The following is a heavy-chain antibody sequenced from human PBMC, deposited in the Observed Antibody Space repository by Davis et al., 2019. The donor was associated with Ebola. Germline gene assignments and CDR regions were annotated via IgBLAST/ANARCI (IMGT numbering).Heavy chain of an antibody. V-gene: IGHV4-4*02. CDR3: ARDYYDSSGYLYYFES. D-gene: IGHD3-22*01. Sequence: MPSETLSLTCAVSGDSISSRNWWSWVRQLSGKGLEWIGEIYHSGNTNYNPSLKSRATISVDKSKNQFSLKLSSVTAADTAVYYCARDYYDSSGYLYYFESWGQGTRVTVSS. J-gene: IGHJ4*02. CDR2: IYHSGNT. CDR1: GDSISSRNW.